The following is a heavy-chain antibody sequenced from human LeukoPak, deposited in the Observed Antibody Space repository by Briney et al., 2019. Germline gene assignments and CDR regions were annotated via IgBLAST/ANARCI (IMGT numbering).Heavy chain of an antibody. J-gene: IGHJ3*02. CDR2: ISFIIST. D-gene: IGHD6-19*01. CDR3: AKGTSSLNYDAFDI. V-gene: IGHV3-23*01. CDR1: GFNFSSFR. Sequence: GGSLRLSCAASGFNFSSFRVNWVRQGPGKGLEGVSGISFIISTWSADSVKGRFTIYRDNSKNTVYLQMNSLRDDDTAVYYCAKGTSSLNYDAFDIWGQGTLVTVSS.